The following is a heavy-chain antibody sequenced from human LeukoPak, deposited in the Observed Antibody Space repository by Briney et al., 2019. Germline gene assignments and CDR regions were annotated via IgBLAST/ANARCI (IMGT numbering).Heavy chain of an antibody. Sequence: SETLSLTCTVSGGSISSYYWSWIRQPPGKGLEWIGYIYYSGSTNYNPSLKSRVTISVDTSKNQFSLKLSSVTAAGTAVYYCASGGSGWYSNGWFDPWGQGTLVTVSS. D-gene: IGHD6-19*01. CDR3: ASGGSGWYSNGWFDP. CDR1: GGSISSYY. CDR2: IYYSGST. J-gene: IGHJ5*02. V-gene: IGHV4-59*08.